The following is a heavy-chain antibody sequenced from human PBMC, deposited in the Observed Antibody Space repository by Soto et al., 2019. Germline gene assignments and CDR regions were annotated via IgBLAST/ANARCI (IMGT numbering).Heavy chain of an antibody. CDR1: GFTFSSYA. J-gene: IGHJ6*02. Sequence: GGSLRLSCAASGFTFSSYAMHWVRQAPGKGLEWVAVISYDGSNKYYADSVKGRFTISRDNSKNTLYLQMNSLRAEDTAVYYCARSYSGYDGTVTTPNYYYYGMDVWGQGTTVTVSS. CDR3: ARSYSGYDGTVTTPNYYYYGMDV. V-gene: IGHV3-30-3*01. D-gene: IGHD5-12*01. CDR2: ISYDGSNK.